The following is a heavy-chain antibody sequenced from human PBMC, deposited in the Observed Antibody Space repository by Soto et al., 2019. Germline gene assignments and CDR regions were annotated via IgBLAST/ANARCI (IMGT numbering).Heavy chain of an antibody. Sequence: QVQVVESGGGVVQPGRSLRLSCAASGFTFSSYAMHWVRQAPGKGLEWVAVISYDGSNKYYADSVKGRFIISRDNSENTLYLQRNSLRAEDTAVYFCARDQPYAGADYWGQGTLVTVSS. CDR2: ISYDGSNK. CDR3: ARDQPYAGADY. J-gene: IGHJ4*02. D-gene: IGHD7-27*01. V-gene: IGHV3-30-3*01. CDR1: GFTFSSYA.